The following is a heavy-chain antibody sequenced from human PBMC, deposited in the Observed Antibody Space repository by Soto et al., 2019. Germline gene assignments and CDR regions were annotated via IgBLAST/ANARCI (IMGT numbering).Heavy chain of an antibody. D-gene: IGHD3-22*01. Sequence: PSETLSLTCAVYGGSFSGYYWSWIRQPPGKGLEWIGEINHSGSTNYNPSLKSRVTISVDTSKNQFSLKLSSVTAADTAVYYCARGRDDSSGYYGYWGQGTLVTVS. CDR2: INHSGST. J-gene: IGHJ4*02. CDR1: GGSFSGYY. CDR3: ARGRDDSSGYYGY. V-gene: IGHV4-34*01.